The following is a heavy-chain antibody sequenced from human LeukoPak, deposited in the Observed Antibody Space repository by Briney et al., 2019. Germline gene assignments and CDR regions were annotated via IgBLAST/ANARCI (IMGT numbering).Heavy chain of an antibody. J-gene: IGHJ4*02. CDR3: ARRSGIAVAGAFDY. D-gene: IGHD6-19*01. V-gene: IGHV3-23*01. CDR1: GFTFSSYG. CDR2: ISGSGDST. Sequence: GGSLRLSCAASGFTFSSYGMSWVRQAPGKGLEWVSGISGSGDSTYYADSVKGRFTISRDNSKNTLYLQMNSLRAEDTAVYYCARRSGIAVAGAFDYWGQGTLVTVSS.